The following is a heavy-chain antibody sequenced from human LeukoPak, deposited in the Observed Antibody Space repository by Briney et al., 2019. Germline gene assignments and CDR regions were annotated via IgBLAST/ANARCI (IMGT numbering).Heavy chain of an antibody. CDR2: TNYGGDKT. Sequence: GGSLRLYCAASGFNASSHAMSWVRQAPGKGPEWVSVTNYGGDKTYYADSVKGRFTISRDTSENTLYLQMNSLRVEDTAVYYCTKKLLGMGARSDAFDIWGQGTMVTVSS. V-gene: IGHV3-23*01. CDR1: GFNASSHA. D-gene: IGHD1-26*01. J-gene: IGHJ3*02. CDR3: TKKLLGMGARSDAFDI.